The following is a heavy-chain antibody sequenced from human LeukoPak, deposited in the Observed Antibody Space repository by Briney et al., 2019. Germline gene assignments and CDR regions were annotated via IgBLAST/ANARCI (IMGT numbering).Heavy chain of an antibody. J-gene: IGHJ3*02. D-gene: IGHD6-6*01. V-gene: IGHV4-30-2*01. CDR3: ARTSIAARRANAFDI. CDR2: IYHSGST. CDR1: GGSISSADYF. Sequence: SQTLSLTCTVSGGSISSADYFWSWIRQPPEKGLEWIGYIYHSGSTYYNPSLKSRVTISVDRSKNQFSLKLSSVTAADTAVYYCARTSIAARRANAFDIWGQGTMVTVSS.